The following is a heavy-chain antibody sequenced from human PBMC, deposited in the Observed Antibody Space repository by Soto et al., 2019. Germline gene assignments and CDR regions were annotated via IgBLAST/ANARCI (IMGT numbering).Heavy chain of an antibody. J-gene: IGHJ4*02. CDR3: VRSGFAAAALSGR. V-gene: IGHV3-33*03. CDR2: IWHDGNSQ. D-gene: IGHD6-25*01. Sequence: QVKVVESGGGVVQPGGSLRLSCVSSGFSFSSYGFHWVRQAPGKGLEWVALIWHDGNSQYYEDAVKGRFTISRDNFKKTLSLEMKSLRVEDSAIYYCVRSGFAAAALSGRWGQGTRVTVSS. CDR1: GFSFSSYG.